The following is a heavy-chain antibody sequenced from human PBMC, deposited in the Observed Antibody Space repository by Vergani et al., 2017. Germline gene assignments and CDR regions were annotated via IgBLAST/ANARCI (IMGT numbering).Heavy chain of an antibody. V-gene: IGHV4-4*03. CDR1: GDSISSNNC. CDR2: ICHTEDT. J-gene: IGHJ2*01. D-gene: IGHD3-16*01. CDR3: ARGGGDNWYFDL. Sequence: QVHLQESGPGLVKPPGTLSLTCAVSGDSISSNNCWTWVRQPPGKGLEWIGEICHTEDTKYSPSLKSRATVFVDTSKNQVSLNLSSVTAADTAVYYCARGGGDNWYFDLWGRGTLVTVSS.